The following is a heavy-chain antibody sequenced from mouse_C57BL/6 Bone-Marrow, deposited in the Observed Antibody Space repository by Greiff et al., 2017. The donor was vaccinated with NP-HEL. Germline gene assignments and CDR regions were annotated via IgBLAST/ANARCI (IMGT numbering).Heavy chain of an antibody. J-gene: IGHJ3*01. D-gene: IGHD2-4*01. CDR2: ISSGGSYT. Sequence: EVKLVESGGDLVKPGGSLKLSCAASGFTFSSYGMSWVRQTPDKRLEWVATISSGGSYTSYPDSVKGRFTISRDNAKNTLYLQMSSLKSEDTAMYYCARRIYDYGAYWGQGTLVTVSA. CDR3: ARRIYDYGAY. CDR1: GFTFSSYG. V-gene: IGHV5-6*02.